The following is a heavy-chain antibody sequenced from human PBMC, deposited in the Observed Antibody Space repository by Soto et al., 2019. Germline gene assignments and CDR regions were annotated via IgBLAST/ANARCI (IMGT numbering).Heavy chain of an antibody. J-gene: IGHJ6*03. CDR3: AKGVLDSRSSLVFYYYMDV. D-gene: IGHD6-6*01. CDR2: ISGSGGST. CDR1: GFTFSSYA. Sequence: GGSLRLSCAASGFTFSSYAMNWVRQAPGKGLEWVSDISGSGGSTYYADSVKGRFTISRDNSKNTLYLQMNSLRAEDTAVYYCAKGVLDSRSSLVFYYYMDVWGKGTTVTVSS. V-gene: IGHV3-23*01.